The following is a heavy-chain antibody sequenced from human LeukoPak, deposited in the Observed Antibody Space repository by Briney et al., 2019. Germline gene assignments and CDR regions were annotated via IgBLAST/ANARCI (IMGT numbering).Heavy chain of an antibody. J-gene: IGHJ4*02. CDR2: ISSSGSTI. V-gene: IGHV3-11*01. D-gene: IGHD6-19*01. CDR1: GFSVSSNY. Sequence: GGSLRLSCAASGFSVSSNYMSWIRQAPGKGLEWVSYISSSGSTIYYADSVKGRFTISRDNAKNSLYLQMNSLRAEDTAVYYCARYSSGWYGYFDYWGQGTLVTVSS. CDR3: ARYSSGWYGYFDY.